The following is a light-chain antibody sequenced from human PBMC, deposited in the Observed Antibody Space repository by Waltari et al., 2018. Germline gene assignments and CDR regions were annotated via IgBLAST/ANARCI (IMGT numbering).Light chain of an antibody. V-gene: IGLV2-23*03. Sequence: QTALTQPASVSGSPGQSITISCAGATNKIGTYNLVSWYQQHPVKAPTLIIFEGVKRPSGVSNRFSGSKSGNTASLTISGLQTEDEADYYCCSYRGNSTFVFGGGTKLTVL. CDR1: TNKIGTYNL. J-gene: IGLJ2*01. CDR2: EGV. CDR3: CSYRGNSTFV.